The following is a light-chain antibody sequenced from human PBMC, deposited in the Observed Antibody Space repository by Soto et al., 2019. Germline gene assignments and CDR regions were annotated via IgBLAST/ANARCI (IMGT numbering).Light chain of an antibody. Sequence: EIVMTQVPATLSVSPGESATLSCRASQSVGSNLAWYQQKPGQAPRLLMYGASTRATGIPARFSGSGSGTVFTLFISSLRSEDFAVYYCQQYNKWPRTFGQGTKVEIK. CDR3: QQYNKWPRT. CDR1: QSVGSN. J-gene: IGKJ1*01. CDR2: GAS. V-gene: IGKV3-15*01.